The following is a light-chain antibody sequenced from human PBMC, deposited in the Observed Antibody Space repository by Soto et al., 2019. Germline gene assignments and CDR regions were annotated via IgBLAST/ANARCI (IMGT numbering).Light chain of an antibody. CDR2: EGS. CDR3: SSYTTSGTWV. Sequence: QSALTQPASVSGSPGQSITISCTGTSSDVGSYNLVSWYQQHPGKAPKLMIYEGSKRPSGVSNRFSGSKSGNTASLTISGLQTEDEADYYCSSYTTSGTWVFGGGTKLTVL. J-gene: IGLJ3*02. V-gene: IGLV2-14*02. CDR1: SSDVGSYNL.